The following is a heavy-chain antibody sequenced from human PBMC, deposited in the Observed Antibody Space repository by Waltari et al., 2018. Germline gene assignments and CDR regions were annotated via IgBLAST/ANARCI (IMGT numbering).Heavy chain of an antibody. J-gene: IGHJ4*02. D-gene: IGHD4-17*01. CDR1: GFTFNNHW. CDR2: INTDGSGS. V-gene: IGHV3-74*01. CDR3: VRARLRYFDY. Sequence: EVQLVESGGGLVQPGGSQRLSCAASGFTFNNHWMHWVRQAPGKGLLWVSRINTDGSGSSYADSVKGRFTISRDNAMNTLYLQMDSLRAEDTGVYYCVRARLRYFDYWGQGALVTVSS.